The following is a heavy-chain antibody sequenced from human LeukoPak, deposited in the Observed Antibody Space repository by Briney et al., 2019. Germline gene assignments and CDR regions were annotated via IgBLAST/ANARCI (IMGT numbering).Heavy chain of an antibody. Sequence: ASVKVSCKASGYTFTSYGISWVRQAPGQGLEWMGWISAYNGNTNYAQKLQGRVTMTTDTSMSTAYMELRSLRSDDTAVYYCARDRPGGLRYFDWLSYWGQGTLVTVSS. CDR1: GYTFTSYG. CDR3: ARDRPGGLRYFDWLSY. D-gene: IGHD3-9*01. CDR2: ISAYNGNT. V-gene: IGHV1-18*01. J-gene: IGHJ4*02.